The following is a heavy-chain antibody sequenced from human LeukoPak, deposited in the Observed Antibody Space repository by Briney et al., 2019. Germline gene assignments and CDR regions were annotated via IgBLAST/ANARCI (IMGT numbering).Heavy chain of an antibody. V-gene: IGHV4-59*01. CDR3: ARGVGDSSGYYYSGFDY. J-gene: IGHJ4*02. CDR2: IYYSGST. Sequence: SSETLSLTCTVSGGSISSYYWIWSRQPPGKGLEWIGYIYYSGSTKYNPSLKSRVTISVDTSKNQFSLKLNSVTAADTAVYYCARGVGDSSGYYYSGFDYWGRGTLVTVSS. CDR1: GGSISSYY. D-gene: IGHD3-22*01.